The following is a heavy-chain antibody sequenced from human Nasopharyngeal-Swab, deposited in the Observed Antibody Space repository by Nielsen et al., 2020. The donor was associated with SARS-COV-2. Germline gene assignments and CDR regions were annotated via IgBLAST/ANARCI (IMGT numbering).Heavy chain of an antibody. CDR2: IYPGDSDT. Sequence: GESLKISCKASGYNFASYWIGWVRQMPGRGLEWMGIIYPGDSDTRYGPSFQGQVTISVDKSINTAFLHSSSLKASDIATYYCARSGTYYGMDVWGQGTTVIVSS. CDR3: ARSGTYYGMDV. D-gene: IGHD1-26*01. V-gene: IGHV5-51*01. J-gene: IGHJ6*02. CDR1: GYNFASYW.